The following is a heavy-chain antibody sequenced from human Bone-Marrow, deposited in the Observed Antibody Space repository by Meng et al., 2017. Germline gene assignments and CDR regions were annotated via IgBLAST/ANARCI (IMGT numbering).Heavy chain of an antibody. J-gene: IGHJ5*02. Sequence: SETLSLTCTVSGGSISSSSYYWGWIRQPPGKGLEWIGSIYYSGSTYYNPSLKSRVTISVDTSKNQFSLKLSSVTAADTAVYYCARGAKFTPPKPNWFDPWGQGTLVTVSS. D-gene: IGHD1-14*01. V-gene: IGHV4-39*07. CDR3: ARGAKFTPPKPNWFDP. CDR2: IYYSGST. CDR1: GGSISSSSYY.